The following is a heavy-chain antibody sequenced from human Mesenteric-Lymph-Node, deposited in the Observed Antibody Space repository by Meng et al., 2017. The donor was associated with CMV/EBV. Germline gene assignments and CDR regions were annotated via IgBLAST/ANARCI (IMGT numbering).Heavy chain of an antibody. J-gene: IGHJ5*02. V-gene: IGHV4-31*02. D-gene: IGHD3-3*01. CDR2: IYYSGIT. CDR3: ASTEPTYYDFWSGYYIWFDP. Sequence: SWIRQPTGKGLEWIGYIYYSGITGYNPSTYYNPSLKSRVSISLDTSKNQFSLKLSSVTAADTAVYYCASTEPTYYDFWSGYYIWFDPWGQGTLVTVSS.